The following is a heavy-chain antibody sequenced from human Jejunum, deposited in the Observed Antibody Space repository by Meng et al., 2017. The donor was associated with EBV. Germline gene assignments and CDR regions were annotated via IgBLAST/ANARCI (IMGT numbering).Heavy chain of an antibody. Sequence: QGRLGQSGAEVKDAGASGNLSCKSSGYICTDLALHWLRQAPGQSPEWMTWINPGTGGRQFSHKFQGRVTITSDTSASTVYMELSGLRSEDTAMYYCARELGGRFNYWGQGTLVTVSS. J-gene: IGHJ4*01. CDR1: GYICTDLA. CDR3: ARELGGRFNY. V-gene: IGHV1-3*01. D-gene: IGHD1-26*01. CDR2: INPGTGGR.